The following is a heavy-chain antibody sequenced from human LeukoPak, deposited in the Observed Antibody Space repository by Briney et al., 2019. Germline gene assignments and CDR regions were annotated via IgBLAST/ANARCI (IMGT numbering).Heavy chain of an antibody. CDR1: GYIFTTYW. Sequence: GASLQISCKGSGYIFTTYWIAGVRQLPGKGLEWMGIIYPGDSDTRYSPSFQGQVTISADKSISTAYLQWSSLKASDTAMYFCARREPGTTGVDYWGQGTLVTVSS. V-gene: IGHV5-51*01. J-gene: IGHJ4*02. D-gene: IGHD1-1*01. CDR3: ARREPGTTGVDY. CDR2: IYPGDSDT.